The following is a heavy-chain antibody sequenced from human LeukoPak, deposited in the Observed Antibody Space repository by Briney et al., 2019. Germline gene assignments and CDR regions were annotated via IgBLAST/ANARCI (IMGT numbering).Heavy chain of an antibody. CDR1: GFTFSSYN. D-gene: IGHD4-17*01. CDR3: ARDTSTVTNREFDY. CDR2: ISSDTSYI. V-gene: IGHV3-21*01. J-gene: IGHJ4*02. Sequence: RPGVSLRLSCAASGFTFSSYNMNWVRQAPGKGLEWVSLISSDTSYIHYADSVKGRFTISRDNAKNSVFLQMNSLRAEDTAVYYCARDTSTVTNREFDYWGQGTLVTVSS.